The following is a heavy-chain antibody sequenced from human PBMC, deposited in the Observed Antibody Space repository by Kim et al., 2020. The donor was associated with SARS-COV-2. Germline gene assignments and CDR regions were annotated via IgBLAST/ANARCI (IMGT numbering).Heavy chain of an antibody. V-gene: IGHV3-23*01. J-gene: IGHJ4*02. CDR3: AKTVQGY. Sequence: GGSLRLSCAASGILFSTHAMSWVRQAPGKGLEWVSSISENGGNTYYADSVKGRFTISRDNSKTTLYLQMNTLRAEDTAIYYCAKTVQGYWRQGDLVTVSS. CDR1: GILFSTHA. CDR2: ISENGGNT.